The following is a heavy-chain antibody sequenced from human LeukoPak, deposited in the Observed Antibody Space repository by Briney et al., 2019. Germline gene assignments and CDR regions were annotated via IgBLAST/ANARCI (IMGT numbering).Heavy chain of an antibody. CDR1: GGSISSYY. Sequence: SETLSLTCTVSGGSISSYYWSWIRQPPGKGLEWIGYIYYSGSTYYNPSLKSRVTISVDTSKNQFSLKLSSVTAADTAVYYCARASHGWYFDLWGRGTLVTVSS. J-gene: IGHJ2*01. CDR2: IYYSGST. D-gene: IGHD6-6*01. CDR3: ARASHGWYFDL. V-gene: IGHV4-59*12.